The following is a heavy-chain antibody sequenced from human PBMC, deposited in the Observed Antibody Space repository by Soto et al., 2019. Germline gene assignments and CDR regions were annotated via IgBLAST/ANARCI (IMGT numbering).Heavy chain of an antibody. CDR3: ARVNVVVVAATREYYFDY. J-gene: IGHJ4*02. CDR2: INPNSGGT. V-gene: IGHV1-2*02. CDR1: GYTFTGYY. D-gene: IGHD2-15*01. Sequence: GASVKVSCKASGYTFTGYYMHWVRQAPGQGLEWMGWINPNSGGTNYAQKFQGRVTMTRDTSISTAYMELSRLRSDDTAVYYCARVNVVVVAATREYYFDYWGQGTLGTVS.